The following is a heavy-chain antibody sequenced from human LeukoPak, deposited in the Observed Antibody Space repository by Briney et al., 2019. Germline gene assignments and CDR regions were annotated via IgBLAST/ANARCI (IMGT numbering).Heavy chain of an antibody. CDR3: ARTHCSSTSCYSWCDP. V-gene: IGHV4-59*12. CDR1: GGSISSYY. Sequence: SETLSLTCTVSGGSISSYYWSWIRQPPGKGLEWIGYIYYSGSTNYNPSLKSRVTISVDTSKNQFSLKLSSVTAADTAVYYCARTHCSSTSCYSWCDPWGQGTLVTVSS. D-gene: IGHD2-2*01. CDR2: IYYSGST. J-gene: IGHJ5*02.